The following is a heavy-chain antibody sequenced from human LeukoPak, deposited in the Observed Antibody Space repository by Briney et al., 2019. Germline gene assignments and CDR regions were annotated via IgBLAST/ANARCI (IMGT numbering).Heavy chain of an antibody. J-gene: IGHJ4*02. CDR2: IHYTGST. CDR1: GGSISSYY. CDR3: ARIAPKFTVVTL. D-gene: IGHD4-23*01. Sequence: PSETLSLTCTVSGGSISSYYWSWIRQPPGKGLEWIGYIHYTGSTNYNPSLKSRVTISVDTSKNQFSLKLSSVTAADTAVYYCARIAPKFTVVTLWGQGTLVTVSS. V-gene: IGHV4-59*08.